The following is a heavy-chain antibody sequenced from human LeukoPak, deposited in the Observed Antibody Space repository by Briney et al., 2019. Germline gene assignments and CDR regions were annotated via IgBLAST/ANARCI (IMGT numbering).Heavy chain of an antibody. CDR3: AKPLYSSGWYYFDY. CDR2: IYSDNT. Sequence: GGSLRLSCTVSGFTVSSNSMSWVRQAPGKGLEWVSFIYSDNTHYSDSVKGRFTISRDNSKNTLYLQMNSLRAEDTAVYYCAKPLYSSGWYYFDYWGQGTLVTASS. V-gene: IGHV3-53*01. D-gene: IGHD6-19*01. J-gene: IGHJ4*02. CDR1: GFTVSSNS.